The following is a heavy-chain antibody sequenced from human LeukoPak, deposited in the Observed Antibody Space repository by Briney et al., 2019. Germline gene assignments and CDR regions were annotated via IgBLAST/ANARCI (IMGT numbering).Heavy chain of an antibody. D-gene: IGHD3-22*01. CDR3: AREDATMIGSAFDI. Sequence: PSETLSLTCTISGGSVSDYYWSWIRQSPGKGLEWIGYIYHTGSTSYSPSLKSRVTISADTSQNQFSLKLSSVTAADTAVYYCAREDATMIGSAFDIWGQGTMVTVSS. CDR2: IYHTGST. J-gene: IGHJ3*02. V-gene: IGHV4-59*02. CDR1: GGSVSDYY.